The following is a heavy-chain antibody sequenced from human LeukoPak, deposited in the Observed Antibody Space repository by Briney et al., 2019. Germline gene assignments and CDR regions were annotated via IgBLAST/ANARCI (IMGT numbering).Heavy chain of an antibody. CDR2: ISSSSSTI. CDR3: ARDTRSGSFYYYGMDV. Sequence: GGSLRLSRAASGFTFSSYSMNWVRQAPGKGLEWVSYISSSSSTIDYADSVKGRFTISRDNAKNSLYLQMNSLRAEDTAVYYCARDTRSGSFYYYGMDVWGQVTTVTVSS. V-gene: IGHV3-48*01. CDR1: GFTFSSYS. D-gene: IGHD3-3*01. J-gene: IGHJ6*02.